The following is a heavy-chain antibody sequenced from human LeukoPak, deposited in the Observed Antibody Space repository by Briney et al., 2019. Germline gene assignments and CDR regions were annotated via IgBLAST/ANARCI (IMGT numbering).Heavy chain of an antibody. CDR3: ARGGLGVHFDY. V-gene: IGHV3-53*01. Sequence: PGGSLRLSCAASGFTVSSNYMSWVRQAPGKGLEWVSAIYSGGSTDYADSVKGRFTISRDNSKNTLYLQMNSLRVEDTAVYYCARGGLGVHFDYWGQGTLVTVSS. CDR2: IYSGGST. D-gene: IGHD3/OR15-3a*01. CDR1: GFTVSSNY. J-gene: IGHJ4*02.